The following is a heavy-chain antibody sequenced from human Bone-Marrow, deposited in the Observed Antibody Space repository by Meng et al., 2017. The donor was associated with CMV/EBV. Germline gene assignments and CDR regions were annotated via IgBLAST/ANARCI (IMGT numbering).Heavy chain of an antibody. J-gene: IGHJ6*02. CDR3: ARVWVYYYGMDV. Sequence: ASVKVSCKASGYTFTSYGISWVRQAPGQGLEWMGWISAYNGNTNYAQKLQGRVTMTRNTSISTAYMELSSLRSEDTAVYYCARVWVYYYGMDVWGQGTTATVSS. CDR2: ISAYNGNT. V-gene: IGHV1-18*01. D-gene: IGHD7-27*01. CDR1: GYTFTSYG.